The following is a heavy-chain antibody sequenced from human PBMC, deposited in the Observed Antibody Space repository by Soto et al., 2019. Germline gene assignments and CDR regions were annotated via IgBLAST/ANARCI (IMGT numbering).Heavy chain of an antibody. CDR3: ASYGVEQLETTVDY. D-gene: IGHD6-6*01. CDR2: IYTSGST. V-gene: IGHV4-4*07. Sequence: PSETLSLTCTVSGGSISSYYWSWIRQPAGKGLEWIGRIYTSGSTNYNPSLKSRVTMSVDTSKNQFSLKLSSVTAADTAVYYCASYGVEQLETTVDYWGQGTLVTVSS. J-gene: IGHJ4*02. CDR1: GGSISSYY.